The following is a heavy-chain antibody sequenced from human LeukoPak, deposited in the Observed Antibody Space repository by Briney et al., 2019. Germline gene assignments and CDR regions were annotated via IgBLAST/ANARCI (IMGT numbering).Heavy chain of an antibody. CDR2: INGRGDNT. Sequence: GGSLRLSCAASGVIISSYAMSWVRQAPGKGLEWVSAINGRGDNTYYVDFVKGRFTISRDNSKSTVYLQMNSLRTEDTAVYYCAKDRVSPGFNWFDPWGQGTLVTVSS. V-gene: IGHV3-23*01. CDR3: AKDRVSPGFNWFDP. D-gene: IGHD2/OR15-2a*01. CDR1: GVIISSYA. J-gene: IGHJ5*02.